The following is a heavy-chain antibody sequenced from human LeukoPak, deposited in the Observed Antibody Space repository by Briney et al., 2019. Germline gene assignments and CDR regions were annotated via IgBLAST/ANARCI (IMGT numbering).Heavy chain of an antibody. J-gene: IGHJ4*02. V-gene: IGHV3-48*02. CDR2: ISSRSSTI. Sequence: GGSLRLSCAASGFTFGYYTMYWVRQAPGRGLEWVSYISSRSSTIYYADSVKGRFTISRDNAKNSLYLQMISLRDEDTAVYYCARGEEYWGQGTLVTVSS. CDR3: ARGEEY. CDR1: GFTFGYYT.